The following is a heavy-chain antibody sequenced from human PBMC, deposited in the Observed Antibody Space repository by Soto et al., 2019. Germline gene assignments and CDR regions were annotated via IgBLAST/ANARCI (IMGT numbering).Heavy chain of an antibody. V-gene: IGHV3-9*01. CDR2: ISWNSGRI. CDR3: AKGDCISTSCYYYYYYGMDV. D-gene: IGHD2-2*01. Sequence: SLIVSCPASGFTFYNYCMYLVRQAPGKCLEWVSGISWNSGRIGYADYVKGRFTISGDKGKNSLYLQMNSLRAEDTALYYCAKGDCISTSCYYYYYYGMDVWGQGTTVTVSS. J-gene: IGHJ6*02. CDR1: GFTFYNYC.